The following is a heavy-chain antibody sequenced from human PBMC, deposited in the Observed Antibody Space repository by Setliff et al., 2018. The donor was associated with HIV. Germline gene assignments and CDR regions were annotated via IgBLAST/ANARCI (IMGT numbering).Heavy chain of an antibody. CDR1: GYAFDTFW. J-gene: IGHJ4*02. V-gene: IGHV5-51*01. Sequence: PGESLTISCKGSGYAFDTFWISWVRQMPGKGLECMGTIYPDDSDTRYSPSFQGQVAISVDKSIRAVYLQWSSLKASDSAMYYCARSTHSESSFDYWGQGTLVTVSS. D-gene: IGHD1-26*01. CDR3: ARSTHSESSFDY. CDR2: IYPDDSDT.